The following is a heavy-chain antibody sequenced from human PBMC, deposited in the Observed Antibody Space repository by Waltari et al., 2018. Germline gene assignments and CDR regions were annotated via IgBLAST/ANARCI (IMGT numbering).Heavy chain of an antibody. D-gene: IGHD5-12*01. CDR3: ARTGARWLQFAAFDI. V-gene: IGHV3-7*01. CDR2: INQDGSEE. CDR1: RFPFSNYW. J-gene: IGHJ3*02. Sequence: EVLLVESGGGLVQPGGSLRLSCAASRFPFSNYWMNWGRQAPGKGLEWVANINQDGSEEYYVDSVKGRFTISRDNAKNSLYLEMKTLRAEDTAIYYCARTGARWLQFAAFDIWGQGTMVTVSS.